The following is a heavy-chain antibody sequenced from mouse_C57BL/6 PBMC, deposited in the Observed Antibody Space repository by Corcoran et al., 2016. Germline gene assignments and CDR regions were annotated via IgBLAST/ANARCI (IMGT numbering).Heavy chain of an antibody. J-gene: IGHJ1*03. V-gene: IGHV1-80*01. Sequence: QVQLQQSGAELVKPGASVKISCKASGYAFSSYWMNWVKQRPGKGLEWIGQIYPGDGDTNYNGKFKGKATLTADKSSSTAYMQLSSLTSEDSAVYFCARITYYYGSSYGYFDVWGTGTTVTVSS. CDR2: IYPGDGDT. D-gene: IGHD1-1*01. CDR1: GYAFSSYW. CDR3: ARITYYYGSSYGYFDV.